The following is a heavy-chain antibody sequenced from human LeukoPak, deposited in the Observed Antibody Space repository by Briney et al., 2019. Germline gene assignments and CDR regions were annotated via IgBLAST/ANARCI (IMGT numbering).Heavy chain of an antibody. D-gene: IGHD2/OR15-2a*01. J-gene: IGHJ4*02. V-gene: IGHV3-11*01. CDR3: ARWRGEYYWVDYFDY. Sequence: GGSLRLSCAASGFTFSDYYMNWIRQAPGKGLEWLSYISGSGKTTHYADSVKGRFTISRDNAKNSLYLQMNSLRAEDTAVYYCARWRGEYYWVDYFDYWGQGTLVTVSS. CDR2: ISGSGKTT. CDR1: GFTFSDYY.